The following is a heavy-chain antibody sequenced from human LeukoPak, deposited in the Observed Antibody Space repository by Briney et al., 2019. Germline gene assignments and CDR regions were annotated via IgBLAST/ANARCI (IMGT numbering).Heavy chain of an antibody. V-gene: IGHV3-23*01. CDR1: RFTFSSHG. CDR2: ISSSGGST. J-gene: IGHJ4*02. Sequence: GGTLRLSCAASRFTFSSHGMSWVRQAPGKGLEWVSGISSSGGSTYYADSVKGRFTISRDNSRNTLYLQMNSLRAEDTAVYYCARHLLWFGELSGGFDYWGQGTLVTVSS. D-gene: IGHD3-10*01. CDR3: ARHLLWFGELSGGFDY.